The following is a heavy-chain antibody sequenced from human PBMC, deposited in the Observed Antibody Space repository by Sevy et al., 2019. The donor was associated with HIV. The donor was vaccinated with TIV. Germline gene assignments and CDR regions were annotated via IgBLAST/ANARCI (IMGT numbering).Heavy chain of an antibody. V-gene: IGHV3-48*03. CDR2: ISSDGTTL. CDR1: GFTVSSYE. D-gene: IGHD3-22*01. Sequence: GGSLRLSCAASGFTVSSYEMNWVRQAPGKGLEWVSYISSDGTTLYYADSVKGRFTISRDNAQNSVSLQMNSLRAEDTAVYYCARDLDDNSGYYYGAIDYWGQGTLVTVSS. J-gene: IGHJ4*02. CDR3: ARDLDDNSGYYYGAIDY.